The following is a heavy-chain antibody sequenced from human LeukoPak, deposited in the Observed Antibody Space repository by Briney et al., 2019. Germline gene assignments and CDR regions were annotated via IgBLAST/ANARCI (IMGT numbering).Heavy chain of an antibody. D-gene: IGHD3-22*01. J-gene: IGHJ4*02. CDR2: IIPIFGTA. V-gene: IGHV1-69*13. CDR1: GYTFTSYG. Sequence: ASVKVSCKASGYTFTSYGISWVRQAPGQGLEWMGGIIPIFGTANYAQKFQGGVTVTADESTSTAYMELSSLRSEDTAVYYCATRYYYDSSGYYYWGQGTLVTVSS. CDR3: ATRYYYDSSGYYY.